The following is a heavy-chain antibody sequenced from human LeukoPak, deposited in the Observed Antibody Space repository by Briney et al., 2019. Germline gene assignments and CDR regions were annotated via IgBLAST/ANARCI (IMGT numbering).Heavy chain of an antibody. J-gene: IGHJ6*03. D-gene: IGHD3-10*01. CDR1: GYTFTNYY. Sequence: ASVKVSCKASGYTFTNYYMHWVRQAPGQGLEWMGIINPSGGSTSYAQKFQGRVTMTRDMSTSTVYMELSSLRSEDTAVYYCARGRRFGELSGFFSLYYYMDVWGKGTTVTVSS. V-gene: IGHV1-46*01. CDR3: ARGRRFGELSGFFSLYYYMDV. CDR2: INPSGGST.